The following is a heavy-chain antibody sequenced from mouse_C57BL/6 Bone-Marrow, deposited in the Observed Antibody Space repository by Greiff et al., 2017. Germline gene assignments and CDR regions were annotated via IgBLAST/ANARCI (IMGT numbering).Heavy chain of an antibody. J-gene: IGHJ3*01. CDR2: IDPETGGT. CDR3: TKGFAY. Sequence: QVHVKQSGAELVRPGASVTLSCKASGYTFTDYEMHWVKQTPVHGLEWIGAIDPETGGTAYNQKFKGKAILTADKSSSTAYMELRSLTSEDSAVYYCTKGFAYWGQETLVTVSA. CDR1: GYTFTDYE. V-gene: IGHV1-15*01.